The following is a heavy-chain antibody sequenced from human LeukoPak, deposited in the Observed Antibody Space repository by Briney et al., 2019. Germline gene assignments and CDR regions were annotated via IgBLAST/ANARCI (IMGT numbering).Heavy chain of an antibody. CDR1: GGTFSSYS. Sequence: GSSVKASCKASGGTFSSYSITWVRQAPGQGLEWMGGIMPLFNTANYAQQFQGRVTITTDESTSTAYMELSSLRFEDTAMYYCAREGQGRSEDQQHFDYWGQGTLVTVSS. CDR2: IMPLFNTA. D-gene: IGHD2-15*01. CDR3: AREGQGRSEDQQHFDY. J-gene: IGHJ4*02. V-gene: IGHV1-69*05.